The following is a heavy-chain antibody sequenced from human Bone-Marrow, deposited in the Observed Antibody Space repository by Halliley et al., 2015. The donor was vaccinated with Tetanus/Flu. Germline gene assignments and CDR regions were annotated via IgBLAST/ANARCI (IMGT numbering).Heavy chain of an antibody. CDR3: AKEEIPNDY. Sequence: KGLEWVAGISISGDRPYYADSVMGRYPISRDNSKNSLYLQMDSLRGDDTAVYYCAKEEIPNDYWGQGTLVTVSS. J-gene: IGHJ4*02. V-gene: IGHV3-23*01. CDR2: ISISGDRP.